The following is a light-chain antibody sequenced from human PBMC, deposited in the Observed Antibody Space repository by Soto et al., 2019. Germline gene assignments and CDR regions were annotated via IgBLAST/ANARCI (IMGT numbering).Light chain of an antibody. CDR1: QSVSSSY. CDR3: QQYGSSPPYT. CDR2: VAS. V-gene: IGKV3-20*01. J-gene: IGKJ2*01. Sequence: EIVLTPSPGTLSLSPGERATLSCRASQSVSSSYLAGYQQKPGQAPRLLIYVASSRATGIPERFSGSGSGTDFTLTITRLQPEDFVVYYCQQYGSSPPYTFGQGTKLEIK.